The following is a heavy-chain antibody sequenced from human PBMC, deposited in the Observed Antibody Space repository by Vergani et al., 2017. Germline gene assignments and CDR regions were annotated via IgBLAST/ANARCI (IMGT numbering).Heavy chain of an antibody. CDR3: ARGQMITFGGVIVSGPVY. Sequence: QVQLQESGPGLVKPSQTLSLTCTVSGGSISSYYWSWIRQPPGKGLEWIGYIYYSGSTNYTTSLKSRVTISVDTSKNQFSLKLSSVTAADTAVYYCARGQMITFGGVIVSGPVYWGQGTLVTVSS. D-gene: IGHD3-16*02. J-gene: IGHJ4*02. CDR2: IYYSGST. V-gene: IGHV4-59*08. CDR1: GGSISSYY.